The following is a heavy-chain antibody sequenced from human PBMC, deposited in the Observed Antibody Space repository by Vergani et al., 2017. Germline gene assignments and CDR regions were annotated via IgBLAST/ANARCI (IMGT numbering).Heavy chain of an antibody. CDR2: ISGSGGAT. D-gene: IGHD6-19*01. J-gene: IGHJ4*02. V-gene: IGHV3-23*01. CDR1: GFTFSTYA. Sequence: EVQLLESGGGLVQPGGSLRVSCTASGFTFSTYAMSWARQAPGKGREWVSLISGSGGATYYADSVKGRFTIARDNSKNTLYRQMNSLRAEAAAVYYCAKVKWLTPSYFDYWGQGSLVTVSS. CDR3: AKVKWLTPSYFDY.